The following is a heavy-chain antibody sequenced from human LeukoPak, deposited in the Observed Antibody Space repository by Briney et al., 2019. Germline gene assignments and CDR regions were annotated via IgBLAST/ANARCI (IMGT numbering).Heavy chain of an antibody. CDR1: GGTFSSYA. D-gene: IGHD4-23*01. J-gene: IGHJ4*02. CDR2: IIPILGIV. CDR3: ARGTVGQGSY. V-gene: IGHV1-69*04. Sequence: SVTVSCKASGGTFSSYAISWVRQAPGQGLEWMGRIIPILGIVNYAQKFQGRVTITADKSTSTAYMELSSLRSEDTAVYYCARGTVGQGSYWGQGTLVTVSS.